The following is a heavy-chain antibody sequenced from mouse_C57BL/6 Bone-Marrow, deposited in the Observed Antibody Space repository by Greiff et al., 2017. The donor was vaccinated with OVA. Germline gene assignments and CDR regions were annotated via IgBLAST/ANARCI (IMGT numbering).Heavy chain of an antibody. V-gene: IGHV1-69*01. CDR3: AREDSKPPWFAY. CDR2: IDPSDSYT. Sequence: VQLQQPGAELVMPGASVKLSCKASGYTFTSYWMHWVKQRPGQGLEWIGEIDPSDSYTNYNQKFKGKSTFTVDKSSSTAYMQLSSLTSEDSAVYYCAREDSKPPWFAYWGQGTLVTVSA. J-gene: IGHJ3*01. D-gene: IGHD2-5*01. CDR1: GYTFTSYW.